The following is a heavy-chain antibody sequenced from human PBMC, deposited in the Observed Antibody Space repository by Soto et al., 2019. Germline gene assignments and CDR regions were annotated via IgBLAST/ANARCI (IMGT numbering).Heavy chain of an antibody. CDR3: SRGEYTSSYFVPGV. CDR1: GFTFSSYA. V-gene: IGHV3-30-3*01. Sequence: QVQLVESGGGVVQPGRSLRLSCGASGFTFSSYAMHWVRQAPGKGLQWVAVMSFDATKKNYADSVKGRFTISRDNSKSTLYLQMNSLRIEDTAVYYCSRGEYTSSYFVPGVWGQGTTVTVSS. D-gene: IGHD4-4*01. CDR2: MSFDATKK. J-gene: IGHJ6*02.